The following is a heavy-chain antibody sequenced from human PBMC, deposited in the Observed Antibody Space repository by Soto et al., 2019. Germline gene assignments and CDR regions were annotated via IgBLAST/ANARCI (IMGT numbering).Heavy chain of an antibody. CDR2: INHSGST. V-gene: IGHV4-34*01. CDR1: GGSFSGYY. J-gene: IGHJ6*02. CDR3: ARVGEMLYYYYGMEV. Sequence: LSLTCAVYGGSFSGYYWSWIRQPPGKGLEWIGEINHSGSTNYNPSLKSRVTISVDTSKNQFSLKLSSVTAADTAVYYCARVGEMLYYYYGMEVWGQGTTVTVSS. D-gene: IGHD3-16*01.